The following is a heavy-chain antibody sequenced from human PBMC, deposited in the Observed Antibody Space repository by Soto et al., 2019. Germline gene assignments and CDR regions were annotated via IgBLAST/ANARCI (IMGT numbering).Heavy chain of an antibody. Sequence: QVQLQESGPGLVKPSQTLSLTCTVSGGSISSGGYYWNWIRQHPGKGLEWIGYTSFSGSTSYNPSLKSRVTISVDMSKNKFSLMLTSVTAADTAVYSCAKDRGQYCSGGNCYSGEWFDPWGQGTLVTVSS. CDR2: TSFSGST. J-gene: IGHJ5*02. V-gene: IGHV4-31*03. CDR1: GGSISSGGYY. D-gene: IGHD2-15*01. CDR3: AKDRGQYCSGGNCYSGEWFDP.